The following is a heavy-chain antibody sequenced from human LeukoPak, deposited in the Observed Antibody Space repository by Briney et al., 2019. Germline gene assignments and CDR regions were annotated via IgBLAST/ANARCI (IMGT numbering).Heavy chain of an antibody. CDR3: ARDSLHYDILTGYYRSDSFWFDP. J-gene: IGHJ5*02. Sequence: PSQTLSLTCTVSGGSIGSGSYYWSWIRQPAGKGLEWIGRIYTSGSTNYNPSLKSRVTISVDTSKNQFSLKLSSVTAADTAVYYCARDSLHYDILTGYYRSDSFWFDPWGQGTLVTVSS. V-gene: IGHV4-61*02. CDR2: IYTSGST. D-gene: IGHD3-9*01. CDR1: GGSIGSGSYY.